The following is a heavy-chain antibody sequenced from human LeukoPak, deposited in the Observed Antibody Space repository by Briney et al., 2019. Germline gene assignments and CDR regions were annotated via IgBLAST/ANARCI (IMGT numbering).Heavy chain of an antibody. J-gene: IGHJ6*03. CDR1: SFTFSSYV. CDR2: VSTTGGST. V-gene: IGHV3-23*01. Sequence: GGSLRLSCGASSFTFSSYVMSWVRQAPGKRLEWVSTVSTTGGSTYYADSVKGRFTISRDNSKDTLYLQMNSLRAEDTAVYYCAKCSGWFVRGKDYYYYYMDVWGKGTTVTVSS. CDR3: AKCSGWFVRGKDYYYYYMDV. D-gene: IGHD6-19*01.